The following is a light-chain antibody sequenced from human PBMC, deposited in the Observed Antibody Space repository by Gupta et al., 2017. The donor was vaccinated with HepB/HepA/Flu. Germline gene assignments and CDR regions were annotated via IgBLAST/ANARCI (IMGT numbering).Light chain of an antibody. V-gene: IGKV1-39*01. CDR2: GAS. CDR3: QQKDGTPRT. J-gene: IGKJ1*01. CDR1: QSIYTF. Sequence: DIQMTQSPSSLSASVGDRVTISCRAGQSIYTFLNWYQQKPGKAPKLLIYGASILQRGVPSRFSGGGSGTHFILTISSLQPEDFATYYCQQKDGTPRTFGQGTKVDIK.